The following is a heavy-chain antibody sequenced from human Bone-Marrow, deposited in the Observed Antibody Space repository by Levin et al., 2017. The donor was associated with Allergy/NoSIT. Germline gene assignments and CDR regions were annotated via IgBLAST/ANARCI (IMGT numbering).Heavy chain of an antibody. V-gene: IGHV4-61*01. Sequence: SQTLSLTCTVSGGSVSSGSYYRSWIRQPPGKGLEWIGYIYYSGSTNYNPSLKSRVTISVDTSKNQFSLKLSSVTAADTAVYYCAREGYYDSSGYYRGLFYWGQGTLVTVSS. CDR2: IYYSGST. CDR1: GGSVSSGSYY. J-gene: IGHJ4*02. D-gene: IGHD3-22*01. CDR3: AREGYYDSSGYYRGLFY.